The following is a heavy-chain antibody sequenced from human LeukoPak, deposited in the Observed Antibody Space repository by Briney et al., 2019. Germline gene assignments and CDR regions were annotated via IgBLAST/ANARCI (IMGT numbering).Heavy chain of an antibody. CDR3: ARGPRNSNWYSIDY. D-gene: IGHD4-11*01. V-gene: IGHV4-4*07. Sequence: PSETLSLTCTVSGGSISSYFWSWIRQPAGKGLEWIGRIYTSGNTDYNPSLKSRVTMSVDTSKNQFSLKLNSVTAADTAVYYCARGPRNSNWYSIDYWGQGTLATVSS. CDR1: GGSISSYF. J-gene: IGHJ4*02. CDR2: IYTSGNT.